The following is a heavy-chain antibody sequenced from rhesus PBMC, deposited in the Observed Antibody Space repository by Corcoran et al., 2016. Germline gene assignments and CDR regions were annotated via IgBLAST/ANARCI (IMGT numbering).Heavy chain of an antibody. V-gene: IGHV4-122*02. Sequence: QVQLQESGPGLVKPSETLSLTCAVSGGSISSGYYYWSWIRPPPGKGLEWIGYITASGSTSNTPARKSRVTISRDTSKNHVSLKRSAVTAADTAVYYWAREKSGYSSGSGSAFDFWGQGLRVTVSS. J-gene: IGHJ3*01. CDR1: GGSISSGYYY. CDR2: ITASGST. D-gene: IGHD6-13*01. CDR3: AREKSGYSSGSGSAFDF.